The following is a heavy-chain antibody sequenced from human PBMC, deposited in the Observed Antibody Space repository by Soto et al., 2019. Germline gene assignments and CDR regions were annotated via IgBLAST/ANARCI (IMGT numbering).Heavy chain of an antibody. D-gene: IGHD1-26*01. CDR3: AKDLYVQPPSGWFDP. V-gene: IGHV3-23*01. J-gene: IGHJ5*02. Sequence: HPGGSLGLSCAASGFPFSDHAMHWVRQTPGKGLEWVSAITGRGDSTYYADSVKGRFAISRDNSKSTLYLQMMSLRAEDTAVYYCAKDLYVQPPSGWFDPWGQGTVVTVSS. CDR1: GFPFSDHA. CDR2: ITGRGDST.